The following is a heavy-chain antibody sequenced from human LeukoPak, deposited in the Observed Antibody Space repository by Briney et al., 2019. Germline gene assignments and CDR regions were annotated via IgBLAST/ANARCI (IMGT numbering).Heavy chain of an antibody. J-gene: IGHJ4*02. CDR1: GFTFSSYA. CDR2: ISYDGSNK. V-gene: IGHV3-30-3*01. CDR3: ARDPKLWFGESYYFDY. D-gene: IGHD3-10*01. Sequence: GGSMRLSCAASGFTFSSYAMHWVRQAPGKGLEWVAVISYDGSNKYYADSVKGRLTISRDNSKNTLYLQMNSLRAEDTAVYYCARDPKLWFGESYYFDYWGQGTLVTVSS.